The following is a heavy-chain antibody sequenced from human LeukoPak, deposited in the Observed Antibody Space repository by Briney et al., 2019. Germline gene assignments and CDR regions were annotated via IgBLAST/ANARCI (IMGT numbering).Heavy chain of an antibody. V-gene: IGHV1-2*02. CDR1: GYTFTGYY. CDR2: INPNSGGT. J-gene: IGHJ6*03. D-gene: IGHD6-13*01. Sequence: ASVKVSCKASGYTFTGYYMHWVRQAPGQGLEWMGWINPNSGGTNYAQKFQGRVTMTRDTSISTAYMELSRLRSDDTAVYYCARDLVAAAGTNYYYYMDVWGKGTTVTVSS. CDR3: ARDLVAAAGTNYYYYMDV.